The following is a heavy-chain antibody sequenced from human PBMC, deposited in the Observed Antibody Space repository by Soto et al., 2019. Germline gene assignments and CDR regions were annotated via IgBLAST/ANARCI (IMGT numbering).Heavy chain of an antibody. CDR2: ISYDGSNK. D-gene: IGHD6-13*01. CDR3: ARDLPYSSSWLDY. J-gene: IGHJ4*02. CDR1: GFTFSSYG. Sequence: PGGSLRLSCAASGFTFSSYGMHWVRQAPGKGLKWVAVISYDGSNKYYADSVKGRFTISRDNSKNTLYLQMNSLRAEYTAVYYCARDLPYSSSWLDYWGQGTLVTVSS. V-gene: IGHV3-30*03.